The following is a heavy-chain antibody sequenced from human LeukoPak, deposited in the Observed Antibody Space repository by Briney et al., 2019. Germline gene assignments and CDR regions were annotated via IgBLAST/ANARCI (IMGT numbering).Heavy chain of an antibody. D-gene: IGHD6-6*01. Sequence: ASVKVSCRASGGTFSSYAISWVRQAPGQGLEWMGGIIPIFGTANYAQKFQGRVTITADESTSTAYMELSSLRSEDTAVYYCARRLYSSSHFDYWGQGTLVTVSS. CDR1: GGTFSSYA. V-gene: IGHV1-69*13. J-gene: IGHJ4*02. CDR2: IIPIFGTA. CDR3: ARRLYSSSHFDY.